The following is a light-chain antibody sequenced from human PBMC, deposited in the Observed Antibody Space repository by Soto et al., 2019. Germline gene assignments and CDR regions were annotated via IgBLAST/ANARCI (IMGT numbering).Light chain of an antibody. CDR1: QSIGNY. Sequence: DIQMTQSPSSLSASVGDRVTITCRASQSIGNYLSWYQQTPGKAPKLLIHAASNLQSGVPSRFSGSGSGTDFTLTISILQPDDFATYYCQQSHTFPRTFGQGTKVEI. V-gene: IGKV1-39*01. CDR2: AAS. CDR3: QQSHTFPRT. J-gene: IGKJ1*01.